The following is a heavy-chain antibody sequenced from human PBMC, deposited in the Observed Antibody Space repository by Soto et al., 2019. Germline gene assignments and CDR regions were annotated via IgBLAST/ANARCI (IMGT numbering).Heavy chain of an antibody. CDR2: IIPMFPTT. Sequence: QVHLVQSGPEVKRPGSSVKVSCKASGNPFAGNAFTWVHRAPGQGLEWMGGIIPMFPTTNYAQKFKGRLTIYADKSTGTAYMEMTSLRSEDTAVYYCTKDGDSADYGYWGQGTLVTVSS. V-gene: IGHV1-69*06. D-gene: IGHD2-21*01. CDR1: GNPFAGNA. J-gene: IGHJ4*02. CDR3: TKDGDSADYGY.